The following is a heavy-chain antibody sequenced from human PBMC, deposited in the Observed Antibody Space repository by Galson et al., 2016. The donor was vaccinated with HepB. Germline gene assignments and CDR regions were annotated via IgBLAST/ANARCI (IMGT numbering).Heavy chain of an antibody. CDR1: GDSISSRAYH. V-gene: IGHV4-39*01. D-gene: IGHD3-16*01. Sequence: SETLSLTCSVSGDSISSRAYHWGWIRQPPGKGLEWIGSIYYIGTTYYNPSLKSRVSISVDTSKSQFSLILNSMTAADTAVYYCARQTYYDYVWGSYNSFDFWGQGTVVTVSS. CDR2: IYYIGTT. CDR3: ARQTYYDYVWGSYNSFDF. J-gene: IGHJ4*02.